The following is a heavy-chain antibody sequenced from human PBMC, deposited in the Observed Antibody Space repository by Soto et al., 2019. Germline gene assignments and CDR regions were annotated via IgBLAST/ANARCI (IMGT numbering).Heavy chain of an antibody. D-gene: IGHD3-9*01. CDR2: IKQDGSEK. J-gene: IGHJ4*02. Sequence: GGPRRPSCAAPGFTFSSYWMSWVRQAPGKGLEWVANIKQDGSEKYYATSGEGRSTISRDNAKNSLYLQMKNLSAEDTAMYYCARGGPYYDILTSSSPFFCGYWGQGGLVTVSS. V-gene: IGHV3-7*03. CDR3: ARGGPYYDILTSSSPFFCGY. CDR1: GFTFSSYW.